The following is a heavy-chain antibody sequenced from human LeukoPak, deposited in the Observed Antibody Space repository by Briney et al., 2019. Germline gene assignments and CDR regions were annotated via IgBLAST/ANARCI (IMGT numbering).Heavy chain of an antibody. J-gene: IGHJ4*02. Sequence: GGSLRLSCAASGFTFSSYSMTWVRQAPGKGLEWVSSISSSSSYIYYADSVKGRFTISRDNSKNTLYLQMNSLRAEDTAVYYCAKGRHGGSSGYYLHDYWGQGTLVTVSS. CDR3: AKGRHGGSSGYYLHDY. CDR2: ISSSSSYI. CDR1: GFTFSSYS. D-gene: IGHD3-22*01. V-gene: IGHV3-21*04.